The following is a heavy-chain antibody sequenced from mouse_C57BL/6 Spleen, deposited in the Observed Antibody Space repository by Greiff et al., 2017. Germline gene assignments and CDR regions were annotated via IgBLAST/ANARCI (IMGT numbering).Heavy chain of an antibody. J-gene: IGHJ4*01. D-gene: IGHD1-1*02. CDR1: GFTFSSYT. CDR2: ISGGGGNT. Sequence: EVKLVESGGGLVKPGGSLKLSCAASGFTFSSYTMSWVRQTPEKRLEWVATISGGGGNTYYPDSVKGRFTISRDNAKNTLYLQMSSLRSEDTALYYCARRGGTGAMDYWGQGTSVTVSS. V-gene: IGHV5-9*01. CDR3: ARRGGTGAMDY.